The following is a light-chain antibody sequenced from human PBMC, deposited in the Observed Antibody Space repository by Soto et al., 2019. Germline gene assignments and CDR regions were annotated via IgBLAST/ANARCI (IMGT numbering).Light chain of an antibody. CDR3: QKYYSAPFT. J-gene: IGKJ3*01. V-gene: IGKV1-27*01. CDR2: GAS. CDR1: QGIRDY. Sequence: DIQMTQSPSSLSASVGDRVTITCRASQGIRDYLAWYQQKPGKAPNLLIYGASSLQAGVPSRFSGSVSGTDFTLTISSLQPEDGATYDCQKYYSAPFTFGPGTRVDI.